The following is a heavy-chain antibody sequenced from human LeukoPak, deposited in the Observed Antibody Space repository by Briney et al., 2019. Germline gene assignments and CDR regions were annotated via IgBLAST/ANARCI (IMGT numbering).Heavy chain of an antibody. CDR2: IIPIFGTA. D-gene: IGHD5-24*01. J-gene: IGHJ4*02. Sequence: SVKVSCKASGGTFSSYAISWVRQAPGQGLEWMGGIIPIFGTANYAQKFQGRVTITTDESTSTAYMELSSLRSKDTAVYYCARAGGATTEGYYFDYWGQGTLVTVSS. V-gene: IGHV1-69*05. CDR1: GGTFSSYA. CDR3: ARAGGATTEGYYFDY.